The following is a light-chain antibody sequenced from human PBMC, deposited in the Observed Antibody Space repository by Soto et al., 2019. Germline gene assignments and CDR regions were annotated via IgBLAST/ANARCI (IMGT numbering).Light chain of an antibody. V-gene: IGKV3-20*01. Sequence: EIVLTQSPGTLSLSPGERATLSRRPSQSVSSSYLAWYQQKPGQAPRLLIYGASSRSTGIPDRFSGSGTGTDFTLTISRLEPEDFAVYYCQQYGRSPLTFGPGTKVDI. CDR2: GAS. J-gene: IGKJ3*01. CDR3: QQYGRSPLT. CDR1: QSVSSSY.